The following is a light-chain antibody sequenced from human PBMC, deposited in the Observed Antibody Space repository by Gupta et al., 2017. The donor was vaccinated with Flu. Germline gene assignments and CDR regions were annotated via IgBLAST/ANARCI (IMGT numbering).Light chain of an antibody. Sequence: QSVLTQPPSVSGAPGPRVTLASTGSSSNIGAGYDVHWYQQLPGTAPKLLIYGDSNRPSGVPDRFSGSNSGTSASLAITGLQAEDEADYYCQSYDSSLSGYVFGTGTKVTVL. CDR1: SSNIGAGYD. CDR2: GDS. V-gene: IGLV1-40*01. J-gene: IGLJ1*01. CDR3: QSYDSSLSGYV.